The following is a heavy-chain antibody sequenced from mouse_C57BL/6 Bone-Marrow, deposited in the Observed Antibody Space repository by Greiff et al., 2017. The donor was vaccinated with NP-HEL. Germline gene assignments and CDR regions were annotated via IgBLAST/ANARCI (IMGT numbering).Heavy chain of an antibody. D-gene: IGHD2-4*01. Sequence: QVQLQQPGAELVMPGASVKLSCKASGYTFTSYWMHWVKQRPGQGLEWIGEIDPSDSYTNYNQKFKGKSTLTVDKSSSTAYMQLSSLTSEDSAVYDCARLGTIRLRRDWYFDVWGTGTTVTVSS. V-gene: IGHV1-69*01. J-gene: IGHJ1*03. CDR1: GYTFTSYW. CDR2: IDPSDSYT. CDR3: ARLGTIRLRRDWYFDV.